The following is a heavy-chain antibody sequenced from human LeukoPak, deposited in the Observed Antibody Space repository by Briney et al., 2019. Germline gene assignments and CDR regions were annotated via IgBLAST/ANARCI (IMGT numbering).Heavy chain of an antibody. V-gene: IGHV3-7*05. J-gene: IGHJ4*02. CDR2: IKQDGSEI. Sequence: GGPRSLSCAASGFIFDNFWMSWVRQAPGKGLEWVANIKQDGSEIYYVDSVKGRFSISRDNAKKLLYLQMNSLRAEDTALYYCARDMSFSTSDWYGELDKWGQGTLVTVSS. CDR1: GFIFDNFW. D-gene: IGHD6-19*01. CDR3: ARDMSFSTSDWYGELDK.